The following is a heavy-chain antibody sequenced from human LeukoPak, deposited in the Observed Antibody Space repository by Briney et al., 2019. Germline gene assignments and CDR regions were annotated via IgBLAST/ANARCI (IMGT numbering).Heavy chain of an antibody. CDR3: AALSLRFLSVHYFDY. V-gene: IGHV1-58*01. D-gene: IGHD3-3*01. Sequence: SVKVSCKASGFTFTSSAVQWVRQARGQRLEWIGWIVVGSGNTNCAQKFQERVTITRDMSTSTAYMELSSLRSEDTAVYYCAALSLRFLSVHYFDYWGRGTLVTVSS. J-gene: IGHJ4*02. CDR2: IVVGSGNT. CDR1: GFTFTSSA.